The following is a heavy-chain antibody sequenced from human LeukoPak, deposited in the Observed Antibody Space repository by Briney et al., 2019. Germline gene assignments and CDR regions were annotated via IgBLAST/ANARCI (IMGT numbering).Heavy chain of an antibody. CDR2: IYYSGST. CDR3: ARERHYYDSSGLGYYFDY. V-gene: IGHV4-59*12. Sequence: PSETLSLTCTVSGGSISSYYWSWIRRPPGKGLEWIGYIYYSGSTNYNPSLKSRVTISVDTSKNQFSLKLSSVTAADTAVYYCARERHYYDSSGLGYYFDYWGQGTLVTVSS. CDR1: GGSISSYY. J-gene: IGHJ4*02. D-gene: IGHD3-22*01.